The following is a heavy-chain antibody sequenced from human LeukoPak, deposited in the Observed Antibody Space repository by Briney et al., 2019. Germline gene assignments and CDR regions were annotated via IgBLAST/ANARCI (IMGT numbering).Heavy chain of an antibody. CDR1: GFTVSSNY. J-gene: IGHJ4*02. V-gene: IGHV3-66*02. CDR3: ARVDSSSWYDFDY. D-gene: IGHD6-13*01. Sequence: GGSLRLSCASSGFTVSSNYMSWVRQAPRKGLEWVTVIYSGGSTYYADSVKGRFTISRDNSKNTLYLQMNSLRAEDTAVYYCARVDSSSWYDFDYWGQGTLVTVSS. CDR2: IYSGGST.